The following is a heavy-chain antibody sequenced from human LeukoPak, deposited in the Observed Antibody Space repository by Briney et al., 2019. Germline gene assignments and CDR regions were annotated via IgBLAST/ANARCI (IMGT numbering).Heavy chain of an antibody. CDR1: GGSVSSGSYY. CDR3: ARTWADRYFDWLFYFDY. CDR2: IYYSGST. Sequence: SETLSLTCTVSGGSVSSGSYYWSWIRQPPGKGLEWIGYIYYSGSTNYNPSLKSRVTISVDTPKNQFSLKLSSVTAADTAVYYCARTWADRYFDWLFYFDYWGQGTLVTVSS. V-gene: IGHV4-61*01. D-gene: IGHD3-9*01. J-gene: IGHJ4*02.